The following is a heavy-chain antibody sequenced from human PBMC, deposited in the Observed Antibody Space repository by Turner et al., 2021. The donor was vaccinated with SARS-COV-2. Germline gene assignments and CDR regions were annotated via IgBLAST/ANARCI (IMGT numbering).Heavy chain of an antibody. CDR1: GGSISSSSYY. CDR3: ARHKGDYDSSELLG. CDR2: IYYSGST. Sequence: QLQLQESGPGLVKPSETLSLTCTVPGGSISSSSYYWGWIRQPQGKGLGWIGGIYYSGSTYYNPSLKGRGTISVDTSKNQFSLKLSSVTAADTAVYYWARHKGDYDSSELLGWGQGTLVTVSS. V-gene: IGHV4-39*01. D-gene: IGHD3-22*01. J-gene: IGHJ4*02.